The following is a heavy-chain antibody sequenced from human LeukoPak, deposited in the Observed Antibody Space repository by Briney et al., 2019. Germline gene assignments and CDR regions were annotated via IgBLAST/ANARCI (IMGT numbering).Heavy chain of an antibody. CDR3: ARQRVILAAAIYFDY. J-gene: IGHJ4*02. CDR1: GGSISSGGYY. V-gene: IGHV4-30-2*01. Sequence: SETLSLTCTVSGGSISSGGYYWSWIRQPPGKGLEWIGYIYHSGSTYYNPSLKSRVTISVDRSKNQFSLKLSSVTAADTAVYYCARQRVILAAAIYFDYWGQGTLVTDSS. CDR2: IYHSGST. D-gene: IGHD6-13*01.